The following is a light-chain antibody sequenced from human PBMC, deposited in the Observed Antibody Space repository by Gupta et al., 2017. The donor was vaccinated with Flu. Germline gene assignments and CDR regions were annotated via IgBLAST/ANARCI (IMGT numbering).Light chain of an antibody. J-gene: IGLJ2*01. V-gene: IGLV1-44*01. Sequence: SVLTQPPAASGAAGGGAIISCSSNSSIIGSNTVNWYQTLPGTAPMLLIYSNNQRTSGFPDRFSGSKSGTSASLAIRGLQAEDEADYYCAAWDASLNGVVFGGGTKLTVL. CDR3: AAWDASLNGVV. CDR2: SNN. CDR1: SSIIGSNT.